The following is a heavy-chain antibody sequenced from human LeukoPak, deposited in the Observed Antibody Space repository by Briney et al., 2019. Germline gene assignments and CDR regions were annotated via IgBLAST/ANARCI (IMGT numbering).Heavy chain of an antibody. D-gene: IGHD5-12*01. V-gene: IGHV3-23*01. Sequence: GGSLRLSCTASGLIFSDYGMSWVRQTPGKGLEWVSAISGSGGNTYYADSVKGRFTISRDNSKNTLYLQMNSLRTEDTAVYYCARGSRAIVATKFARGRYMDVWGKGTTVTVSS. CDR2: ISGSGGNT. J-gene: IGHJ6*03. CDR3: ARGSRAIVATKFARGRYMDV. CDR1: GLIFSDYG.